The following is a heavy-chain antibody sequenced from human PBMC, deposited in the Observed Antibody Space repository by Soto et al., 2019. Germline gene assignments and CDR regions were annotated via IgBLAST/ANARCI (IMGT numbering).Heavy chain of an antibody. CDR1: GYTFTGYY. V-gene: IGHV1-2*02. CDR2: INPNSGGT. CDR3: AREGVGGALTGDHYYYGMDV. J-gene: IGHJ6*02. D-gene: IGHD7-27*01. Sequence: QVQLVQSGAEVKKPGASVKVSCKASGYTFTGYYMHWVRQAPGQGLEWMGWINPNSGGTNYAQKFQGRVTMTRDTSISKAFRELSRLRSDDSAVYYCAREGVGGALTGDHYYYGMDVWGQGTTVTVSS.